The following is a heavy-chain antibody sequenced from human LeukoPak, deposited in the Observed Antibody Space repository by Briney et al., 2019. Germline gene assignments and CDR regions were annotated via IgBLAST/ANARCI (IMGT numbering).Heavy chain of an antibody. Sequence: PGGSLRLSCAASGFTFSDYYMSWIRQAPGKGLEWVSYISSIGSTIYYADYVKGRFTISSDNAKTSLYLQMNSLRSEDTAVYYRASRRMGPNYGGWFDPWGQGTLVTASS. CDR3: ASRRMGPNYGGWFDP. J-gene: IGHJ5*02. CDR2: ISSIGSTI. D-gene: IGHD1-7*01. CDR1: GFTFSDYY. V-gene: IGHV3-11*04.